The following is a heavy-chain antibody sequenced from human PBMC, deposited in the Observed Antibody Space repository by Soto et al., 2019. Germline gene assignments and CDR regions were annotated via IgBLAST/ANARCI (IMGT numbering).Heavy chain of an antibody. Sequence: PGGSMTLSRAASRSAFSTYAMSCVRQAPGKGLEWVASVSVRDGRTFYADSVKGRFTVSRDNSENTMYLQMNSLRAEDTALYYCAKEVLQWVAEYYYCYGSDVWGQGTTVTVSS. CDR3: AKEVLQWVAEYYYCYGSDV. V-gene: IGHV3-23*01. J-gene: IGHJ6*02. D-gene: IGHD4-4*01. CDR1: RSAFSTYA. CDR2: VSVRDGRT.